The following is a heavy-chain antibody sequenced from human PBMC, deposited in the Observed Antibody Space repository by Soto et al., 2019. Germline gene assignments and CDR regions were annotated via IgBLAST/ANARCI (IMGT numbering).Heavy chain of an antibody. J-gene: IGHJ6*02. CDR3: ARDQGLYVHTGMFIDYYGMDV. Sequence: QVQLVQSGAEVKKPGSSVKVSCNTSGGTFNSFAISWVRQAPGQGLEWMGGVIPNFETTYYAQKFQGRLTIAADESTATAYMELSSLRSEDTAVYYCARDQGLYVHTGMFIDYYGMDVWGQGTTVTVSS. V-gene: IGHV1-69*01. CDR1: GGTFNSFA. D-gene: IGHD5-18*01. CDR2: VIPNFETT.